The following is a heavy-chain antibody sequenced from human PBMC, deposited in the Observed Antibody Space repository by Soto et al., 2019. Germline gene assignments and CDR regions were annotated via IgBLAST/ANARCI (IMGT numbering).Heavy chain of an antibody. V-gene: IGHV3-15*01. CDR1: GITFINAW. J-gene: IGHJ4*02. CDR3: TTDPGDYEDF. Sequence: EVHLVESGGDLVKPGGCLRLSCAASGITFINAWMSWVRQAPGKGLEWVGRIKNKADGGAADYAAPVRGRFTISRDDSKDTLFLQMNSLETEDTAVYYCTTDPGDYEDFWGRGTLVNVSS. CDR2: IKNKADGGAA. D-gene: IGHD4-17*01.